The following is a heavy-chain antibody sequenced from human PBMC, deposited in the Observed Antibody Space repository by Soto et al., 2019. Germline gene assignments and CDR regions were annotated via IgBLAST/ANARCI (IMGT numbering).Heavy chain of an antibody. J-gene: IGHJ4*02. D-gene: IGHD3-22*01. CDR1: CYTFTSYG. Sequence: ASVKVSCNASCYTFTSYGISLVRQAPGQGLEWMGWISAYNGNTNYAQKLQGRVTMTTDTSTSTGYMELRSLRSDDTAVYYCAREVYYYDSSGSPAGYWGQGTLVPVCS. CDR3: AREVYYYDSSGSPAGY. CDR2: ISAYNGNT. V-gene: IGHV1-18*01.